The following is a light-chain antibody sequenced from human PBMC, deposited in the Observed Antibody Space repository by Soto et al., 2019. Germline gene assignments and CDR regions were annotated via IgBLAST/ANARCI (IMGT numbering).Light chain of an antibody. V-gene: IGKV1-12*01. J-gene: IGKJ4*01. CDR3: QPANNFPLT. Sequence: DIQMTQSTSSVSASVGDRVTITCRTSQGISSWLAWYQQKPGKAPKLLIYAPSRLQSGVPPRFSGSGSGTDFTLTISSLQTEDFATYYCQPANNFPLTFGGGTKVEIK. CDR1: QGISSW. CDR2: APS.